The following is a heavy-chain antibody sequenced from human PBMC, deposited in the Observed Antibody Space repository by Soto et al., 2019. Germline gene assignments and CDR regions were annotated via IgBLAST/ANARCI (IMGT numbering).Heavy chain of an antibody. CDR2: INAGNGNT. V-gene: IGHV1-3*01. CDR1: GYTFTSYA. CDR3: ARPGFTMVRGVVPRYYMDV. Sequence: ASVKVSCKASGYTFTSYAMHWVRQAPGQRLEWMGWINAGNGNTKYSQKFQGRVTITRDTSASTAYMELSSLRSEDTAVYYCARPGFTMVRGVVPRYYMDVWGKGTTVTSP. D-gene: IGHD3-10*01. J-gene: IGHJ6*03.